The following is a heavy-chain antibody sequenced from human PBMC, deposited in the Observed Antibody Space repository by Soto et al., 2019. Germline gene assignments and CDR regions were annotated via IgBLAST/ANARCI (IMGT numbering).Heavy chain of an antibody. V-gene: IGHV4-4*02. CDR3: VREGPDPGSGSYSVY. D-gene: IGHD3-10*01. Sequence: QVQLQESGPGLVKPSGTLSLTCAVSGGSISSSNWWSWVRQPPGKGLEWIGEIYHSGSTNYNPSLKSRVTISVDKSKNQFSLKLSSVTAADTAVYYCVREGPDPGSGSYSVYWGQGTLVTVSS. J-gene: IGHJ4*02. CDR1: GGSISSSNW. CDR2: IYHSGST.